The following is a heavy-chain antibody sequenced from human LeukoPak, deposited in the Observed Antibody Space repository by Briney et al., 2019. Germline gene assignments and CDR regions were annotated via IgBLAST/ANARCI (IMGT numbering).Heavy chain of an antibody. Sequence: KPSETLSLTCAVYGGSSSGYYWSWIRQPPGKGLEWIGEINHSGSTNYNPSLKSRVTLSVDTSKNQFSLKLSSVTAADTAVYYCARGRVVRGVIALRYFDYWGQGTLVTVSS. CDR1: GGSSSGYY. J-gene: IGHJ4*02. CDR3: ARGRVVRGVIALRYFDY. CDR2: INHSGST. D-gene: IGHD3-10*01. V-gene: IGHV4-34*01.